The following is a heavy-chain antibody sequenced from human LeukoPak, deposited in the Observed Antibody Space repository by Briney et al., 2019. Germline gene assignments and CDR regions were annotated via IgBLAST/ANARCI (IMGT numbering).Heavy chain of an antibody. Sequence: SETLSLTCTVSDGSISSASYYWSWIRQPAGRGLEWIGRIYGSGTTYYNPSLKSRVTISVDTSKNQFSLKLSSVTAADTAVYYCARDLRGNSGYYPTYWYFDLWGRGTLVTVSS. D-gene: IGHD3-22*01. V-gene: IGHV4-61*02. CDR3: ARDLRGNSGYYPTYWYFDL. CDR2: IYGSGTT. J-gene: IGHJ2*01. CDR1: DGSISSASYY.